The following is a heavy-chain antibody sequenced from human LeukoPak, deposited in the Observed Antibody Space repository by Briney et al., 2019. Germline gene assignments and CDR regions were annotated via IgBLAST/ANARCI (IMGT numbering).Heavy chain of an antibody. CDR3: AKASLRGGGLLFWSKTYYYYYMGV. CDR1: GFTFDDYA. V-gene: IGHV3-43*02. Sequence: GGSLRLSCAASGFTFDDYAMHWVRQAPGKGLEWVSLISGDGGSTYYADSAKGRFTISRDNSKNSLYLQMNSLRTEDTALYYCAKASLRGGGLLFWSKTYYYYYMGVWGKGTTVTVSS. CDR2: ISGDGGST. D-gene: IGHD3-3*01. J-gene: IGHJ6*03.